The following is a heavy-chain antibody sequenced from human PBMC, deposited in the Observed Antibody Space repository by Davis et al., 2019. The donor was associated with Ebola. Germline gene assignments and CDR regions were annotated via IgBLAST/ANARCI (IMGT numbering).Heavy chain of an antibody. CDR3: TRDLFPNRFDP. CDR2: VYYNGNT. CDR1: GGSITGYY. Sequence: MPSETLSLTCTVSGGSITGYYWSWIRQPPGKGLEWIGYVYYNGNTNYSPSLKSRLSISVDTSRNQFSLKLTSVTAADTAIYYCTRDLFPNRFDPWGQGTLVTVSS. D-gene: IGHD2-21*01. V-gene: IGHV4-59*01. J-gene: IGHJ5*02.